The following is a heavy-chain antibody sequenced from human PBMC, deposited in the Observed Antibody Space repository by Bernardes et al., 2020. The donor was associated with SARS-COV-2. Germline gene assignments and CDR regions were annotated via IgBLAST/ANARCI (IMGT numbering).Heavy chain of an antibody. CDR1: GFTVSSSY. CDR3: ARVPVRGVITYFDF. Sequence: GSLRLSCAASGFTVSSSYITWVRQAPGKGLEWVSVIYSGGSTYYADSVKGRFTISRDNSKNTLYLQMNSLRAEDTAVYYCARVPVRGVITYFDFWGQGTLVTVSS. J-gene: IGHJ4*02. D-gene: IGHD3-10*01. CDR2: IYSGGST. V-gene: IGHV3-53*01.